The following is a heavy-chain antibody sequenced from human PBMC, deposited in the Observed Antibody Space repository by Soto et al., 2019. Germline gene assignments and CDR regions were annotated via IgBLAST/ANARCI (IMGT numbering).Heavy chain of an antibody. J-gene: IGHJ4*01. CDR2: INSNGRNK. Sequence: GGSLRLSCSASGFTFSNAAMHWVRQTPGRGLEYLAFINSNGRNKFYGDSVKGRFTVSRDNAQNTLYPQMSSPTVDDTARYFCVRASEPHPYGSGSYPPYWGPGTQVTVSS. CDR1: GFTFSNAA. D-gene: IGHD3-10*01. V-gene: IGHV3-64D*06. CDR3: VRASEPHPYGSGSYPPY.